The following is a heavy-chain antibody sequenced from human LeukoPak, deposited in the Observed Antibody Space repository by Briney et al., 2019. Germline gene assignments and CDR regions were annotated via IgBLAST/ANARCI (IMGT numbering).Heavy chain of an antibody. CDR2: IRSKAYGGTA. CDR3: TREIRYFDWFQADY. V-gene: IGHV3-49*03. J-gene: IGHJ4*02. Sequence: HAGGSLRLSCTASGFTFGDHSVSWFRQAPGKGLEWVGFIRSKAYGGTAEYAASVKGRFTISRDESKSVAYLQMDSLKTEDTAVYYCTREIRYFDWFQADYWGQGTLVTVSS. CDR1: GFTFGDHS. D-gene: IGHD3-9*01.